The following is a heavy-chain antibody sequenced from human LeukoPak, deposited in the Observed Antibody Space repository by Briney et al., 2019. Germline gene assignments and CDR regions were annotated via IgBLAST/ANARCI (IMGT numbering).Heavy chain of an antibody. Sequence: SETLSLTCDVSGYSITSGYFWGWIRQPPGKGLEWIGSIYHVGNTFYNPPLKSRVTISLDTSKNHFSLKLASVTAADTAVYYCARSPRWFFDLWGRGTLITVSP. V-gene: IGHV4-38-2*01. CDR1: GYSITSGYF. CDR2: IYHVGNT. CDR3: ARSPRWFFDL. J-gene: IGHJ2*01.